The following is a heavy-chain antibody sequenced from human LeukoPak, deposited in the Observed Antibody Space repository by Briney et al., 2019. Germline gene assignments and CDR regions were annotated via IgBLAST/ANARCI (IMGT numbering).Heavy chain of an antibody. CDR1: GFTFSSYW. Sequence: GGSLRLSCAASGFTFSSYWMSWVRQAPGKGQELVANIKQDGSVKYYVDSVKGRFAISRDNAKNSLYLQMNSLRAEDTAVYYCARVASWKAVTSWFDPWGQGTLVTVSS. CDR3: ARVASWKAVTSWFDP. D-gene: IGHD4-17*01. J-gene: IGHJ5*02. V-gene: IGHV3-7*01. CDR2: IKQDGSVK.